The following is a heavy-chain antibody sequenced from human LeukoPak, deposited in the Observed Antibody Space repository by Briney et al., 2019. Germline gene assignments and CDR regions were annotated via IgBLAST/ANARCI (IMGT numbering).Heavy chain of an antibody. Sequence: GGSLRLSCAASGFTFDDYAMHWVRQAPGKGLEWVSLISWDGGSTYYADSVKGRFTISRDNSKNSLYLQMNSLRAEDTAVYHCAKDMDLTPSSSYGPFDYWGQGTLVTVSS. CDR1: GFTFDDYA. V-gene: IGHV3-43D*03. D-gene: IGHD6-6*01. CDR3: AKDMDLTPSSSYGPFDY. CDR2: ISWDGGST. J-gene: IGHJ4*02.